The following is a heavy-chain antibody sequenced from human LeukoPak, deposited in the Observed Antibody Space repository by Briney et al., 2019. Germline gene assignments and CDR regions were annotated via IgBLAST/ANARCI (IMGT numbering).Heavy chain of an antibody. D-gene: IGHD3-22*01. CDR1: GFTFGDYA. V-gene: IGHV3-49*04. CDR3: TRADYYDSSAHGGFDY. Sequence: GGSLRLSCTASGFTFGDYAMSWVRQAPGKGLEWVGFIRGKAYGGTTEYAASVKGRFTISRDDSKSIAYLQMNSLKTEDTAVYYCTRADYYDSSAHGGFDYWGQGTLVTVSS. CDR2: IRGKAYGGTT. J-gene: IGHJ4*02.